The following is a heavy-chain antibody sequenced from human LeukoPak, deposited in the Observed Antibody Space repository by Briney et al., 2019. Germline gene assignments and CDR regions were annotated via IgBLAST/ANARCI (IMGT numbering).Heavy chain of an antibody. V-gene: IGHV1-18*01. CDR3: ARMGCSSASCYTLDY. Sequence: ASVTVSYKASGYNIYNNGISWVRQAPGQGLEWMGWTSVYNSNTNSAQNLQGRVTMTTDTSTSTAYMELRSLRSDDTAVYYCARMGCSSASCYTLDYWGQGTLVTVSS. D-gene: IGHD2-2*02. CDR1: GYNIYNNG. J-gene: IGHJ4*02. CDR2: TSVYNSNT.